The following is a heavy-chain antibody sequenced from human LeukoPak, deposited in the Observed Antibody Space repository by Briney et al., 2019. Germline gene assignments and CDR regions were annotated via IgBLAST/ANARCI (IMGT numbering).Heavy chain of an antibody. CDR3: ARDAIYDILTGYYML. V-gene: IGHV3-53*01. CDR2: IYSGGST. J-gene: IGHJ4*02. Sequence: GGSLRLSCAASGFTVSSNYMHWVRQAPGKGMEPASVIYSGGSTYYADSVKGRFTISRDNSKNTLYLQMNSLRAEDTAVYYCARDAIYDILTGYYMLWGQGALVTVSS. D-gene: IGHD3-9*01. CDR1: GFTVSSNY.